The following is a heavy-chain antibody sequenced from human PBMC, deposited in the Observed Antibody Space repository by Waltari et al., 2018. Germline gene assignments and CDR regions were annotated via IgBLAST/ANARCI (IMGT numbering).Heavy chain of an antibody. CDR1: GYSFTSYW. CDR3: ARLLTGIAARLPETYNDAFDI. Sequence: EVQLVQSGAEVKKPGESLKISCKGSGYSFTSYWIGWVRQMPGKGLEWMGIIYPGDSDTRYSPSFQGQVTISADKSISTAYLQWSSLKASDTAMYYCARLLTGIAARLPETYNDAFDIWGQGTMVTVSS. D-gene: IGHD6-6*01. CDR2: IYPGDSDT. J-gene: IGHJ3*02. V-gene: IGHV5-51*03.